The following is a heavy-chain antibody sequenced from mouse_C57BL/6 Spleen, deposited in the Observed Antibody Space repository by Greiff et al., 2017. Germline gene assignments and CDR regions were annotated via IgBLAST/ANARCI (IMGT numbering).Heavy chain of an antibody. CDR2: IWRGGST. J-gene: IGHJ1*03. CDR3: AKEAYYYGSSYWYFDV. V-gene: IGHV2-5*01. D-gene: IGHD1-1*01. Sequence: VQLQQSGPGLVQPSQSLSITCTVSGFSLTSYGVHWVRQSPGKGLEWLGVIWRGGSTDYNAAFMSRLSITKDNSKSQVFFKMNSLQADDTAIYYCAKEAYYYGSSYWYFDVWGTGTTVTVSS. CDR1: GFSLTSYG.